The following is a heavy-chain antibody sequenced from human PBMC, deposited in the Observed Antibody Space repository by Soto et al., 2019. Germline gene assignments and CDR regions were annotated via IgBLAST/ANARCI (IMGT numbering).Heavy chain of an antibody. CDR2: ISYDGSNK. CDR1: EFTFSRYA. V-gene: IGHV3-30-3*01. D-gene: IGHD3-16*01. J-gene: IGHJ4*02. Sequence: QVQLVESGGGVVQPGRSLRLSCAASEFTFSRYAMYWVRQAPGKGLEWVSIISYDGSNKYYADSVKGRFTISRDNSKDTLYLQMNSLRVEDTAMYYCAKDLQDTTRRVGWGTSPDYWGQGTLVTVSS. CDR3: AKDLQDTTRRVGWGTSPDY.